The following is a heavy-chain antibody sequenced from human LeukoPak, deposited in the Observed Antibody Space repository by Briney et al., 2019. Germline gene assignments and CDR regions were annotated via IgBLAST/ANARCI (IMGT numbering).Heavy chain of an antibody. Sequence: ASVKVSCKASGYTFTSYDINWVRQATGQGLEWMGWRNPNSGNTGYAQKFQGRVTMTRNTSISTAYMELSSLRSEDTAVYYCARGLGSSWYIYYYYMDVWGKGTTVTVSS. V-gene: IGHV1-8*01. J-gene: IGHJ6*03. D-gene: IGHD6-13*01. CDR1: GYTFTSYD. CDR2: RNPNSGNT. CDR3: ARGLGSSWYIYYYYMDV.